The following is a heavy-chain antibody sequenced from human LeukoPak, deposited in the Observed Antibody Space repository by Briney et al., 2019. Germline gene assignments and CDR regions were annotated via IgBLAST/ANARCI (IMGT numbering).Heavy chain of an antibody. J-gene: IGHJ4*02. Sequence: SETLSLTCTVSGGSISSSSYYWSWIRQPAGKGLEWIGRIYTSGSTNYNPSLKSRVTISVDTSKNQFSLKLSSVTAADTAVYYCAREGRIVGATVDYWGQGTLVTVSS. D-gene: IGHD1-26*01. CDR1: GGSISSSSYY. CDR3: AREGRIVGATVDY. CDR2: IYTSGST. V-gene: IGHV4-61*02.